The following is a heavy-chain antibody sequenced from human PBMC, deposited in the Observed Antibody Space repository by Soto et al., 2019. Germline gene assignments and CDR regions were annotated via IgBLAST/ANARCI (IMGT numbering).Heavy chain of an antibody. D-gene: IGHD3-3*01. V-gene: IGHV4-59*01. J-gene: IGHJ6*02. Sequence: PSETLSLTCIVSGVSISSSYWSWIRQPPGQGLEWIGYIHYSGSTNFNPSLKNRVVMSVDTSKNQFSLRLSSVTAADTAVYYCARSYPNTIFGVVPSRGLDVWGQGATVTVSS. CDR2: IHYSGST. CDR1: GVSISSSY. CDR3: ARSYPNTIFGVVPSRGLDV.